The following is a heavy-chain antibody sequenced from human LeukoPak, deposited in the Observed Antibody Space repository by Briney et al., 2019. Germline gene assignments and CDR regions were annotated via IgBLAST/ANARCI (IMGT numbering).Heavy chain of an antibody. CDR2: ISYDGSNK. CDR3: SKDLGYYDSSGIYYYYGMDV. D-gene: IGHD3-22*01. Sequence: GGSLRLSCAASGFTFSSYGMHWVRQAPGKGLEWVAVISYDGSNKYYADSVKGRFTISRDNSKNTLYLQMNSLRAEDTAVYYFSKDLGYYDSSGIYYYYGMDVWGQGTTVTVSS. J-gene: IGHJ6*02. V-gene: IGHV3-30*18. CDR1: GFTFSSYG.